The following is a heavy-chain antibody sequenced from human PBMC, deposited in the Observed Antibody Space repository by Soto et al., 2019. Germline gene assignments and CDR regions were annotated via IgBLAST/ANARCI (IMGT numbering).Heavy chain of an antibody. Sequence: ASVKVSCKASGGTFSSYTISWVRQAPGQGLEWMGRIIPILGIANYAQKFQGRVTITADKSTSTAYMELSSLRSEDTAVYYCASSITMVRGVIPQYNWFDPWGQGTLVTVSS. J-gene: IGHJ5*02. CDR3: ASSITMVRGVIPQYNWFDP. V-gene: IGHV1-69*02. CDR1: GGTFSSYT. D-gene: IGHD3-10*01. CDR2: IIPILGIA.